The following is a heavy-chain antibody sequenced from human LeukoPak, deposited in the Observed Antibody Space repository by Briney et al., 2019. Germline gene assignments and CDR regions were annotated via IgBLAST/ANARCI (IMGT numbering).Heavy chain of an antibody. Sequence: SETLSLTCTAPGGPISSSSYYWGWFRQPPGKGLEWLGSSYYSGSTYYHPSLKSRVTISVDTSKNKFSLKLSSVTAADTAVYYCARRAAGTDYWGQGTLVTVSS. CDR3: ARRAAGTDY. CDR1: GGPISSSSYY. V-gene: IGHV4-39*07. D-gene: IGHD6-13*01. J-gene: IGHJ4*02. CDR2: SYYSGST.